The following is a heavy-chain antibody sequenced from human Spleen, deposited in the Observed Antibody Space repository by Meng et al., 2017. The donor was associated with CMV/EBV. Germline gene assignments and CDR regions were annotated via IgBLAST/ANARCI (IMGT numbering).Heavy chain of an antibody. CDR3: VRSTGLDWFDL. CDR2: INWNGGST. J-gene: IGHJ5*02. V-gene: IGHV3-20*04. Sequence: LSLTCAASGFTFDDYGMNWVRQVPGKGLDWVSGINWNGGSTGYADSVQGRFTISRDNAKNTLHLQMNSLRVEDTALYYCVRSTGLDWFDLWGQGTLVTVSS. D-gene: IGHD3-16*01. CDR1: GFTFDDYG.